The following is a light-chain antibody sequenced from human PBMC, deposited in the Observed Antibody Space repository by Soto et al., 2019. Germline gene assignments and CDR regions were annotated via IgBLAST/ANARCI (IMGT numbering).Light chain of an antibody. J-gene: IGLJ1*01. V-gene: IGLV2-11*01. CDR1: SSDVGTYNY. CDR3: CSYAGSPRYV. Sequence: QSALTQPRSVSGSPGQSVTISCTGTSSDVGTYNYVSWYQQHPGKAPKVMIYDVSERPSGVPDRFSGYKSGNTASLTISRIQAEDESDSYCCSYAGSPRYVFGTGTKLTVL. CDR2: DVS.